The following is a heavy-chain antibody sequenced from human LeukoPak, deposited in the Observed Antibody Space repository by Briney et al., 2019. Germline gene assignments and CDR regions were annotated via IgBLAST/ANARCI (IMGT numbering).Heavy chain of an antibody. CDR3: AREAVAGASFDL. Sequence: SETLSLICTVSGGSISSYYWSWIRQPPGKGLEWIGYIYYSGSTNYNPSLKSRVTISVDTSKNQFSLKLSFVTAADTAVYYCAREAVAGASFDLWGRGTLVTVSS. V-gene: IGHV4-59*08. D-gene: IGHD6-19*01. CDR2: IYYSGST. CDR1: GGSISSYY. J-gene: IGHJ2*01.